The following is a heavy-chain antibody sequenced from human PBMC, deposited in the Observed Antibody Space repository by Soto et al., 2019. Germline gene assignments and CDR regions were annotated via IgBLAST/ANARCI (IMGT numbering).Heavy chain of an antibody. CDR3: ARDIDRKNDFWSGYPVYYFDY. D-gene: IGHD3-3*01. CDR1: GFTFSSYW. V-gene: IGHV3-7*05. Sequence: GGSLRLSCAASGFTFSSYWMSWVRQAPGKGLEWVANIKQDGSEKYYVDSVKGRFTISRDNAKNSLYLQMNSLRAEDTAVYYCARDIDRKNDFWSGYPVYYFDYWGQGTLVTVSS. CDR2: IKQDGSEK. J-gene: IGHJ4*02.